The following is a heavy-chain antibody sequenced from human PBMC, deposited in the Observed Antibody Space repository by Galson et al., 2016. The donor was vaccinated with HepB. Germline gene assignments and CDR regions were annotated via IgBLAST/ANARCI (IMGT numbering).Heavy chain of an antibody. Sequence: SLRLSCAASGFTFSDFAMSWVRQAPGRGLEWVSAIYGGGDGTYYADSVRGRFSISRDNSKNTLYLQMNSLRAEDTAVYYCARVALLALTHFEYWGQGTLVTVSS. CDR1: GFTFSDFA. D-gene: IGHD3-9*01. CDR2: IYGGGDGT. V-gene: IGHV3-23*01. J-gene: IGHJ4*02. CDR3: ARVALLALTHFEY.